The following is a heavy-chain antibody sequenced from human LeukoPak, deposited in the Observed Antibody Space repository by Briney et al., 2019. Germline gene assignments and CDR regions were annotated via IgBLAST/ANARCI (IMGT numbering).Heavy chain of an antibody. CDR2: IKQDGSEK. CDR3: AKDSDSSGYYYRVGQLDY. CDR1: GFTFSSYW. V-gene: IGHV3-7*01. D-gene: IGHD3-22*01. Sequence: GGSLRLSCAASGFTFSSYWMSWVRQAPGKGLEWVANIKQDGSEKYYVDSVKGRFTISRDNSKNTLYLQMNSLRAEDTAVYYCAKDSDSSGYYYRVGQLDYWGQGTLVTVSS. J-gene: IGHJ4*02.